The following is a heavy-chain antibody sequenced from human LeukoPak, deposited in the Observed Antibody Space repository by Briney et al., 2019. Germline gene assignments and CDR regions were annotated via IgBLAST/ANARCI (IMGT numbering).Heavy chain of an antibody. D-gene: IGHD3-3*01. Sequence: GGSLRLTCAASGFTFSDYWMHWVRQAPGKGLVWVSHISTDGSSTTYADSVRGRFIISRDNARNTLYLQMNSLRVGDTAVYYCATSPIFSNDWGQGTLVTVSS. CDR3: ATSPIFSND. J-gene: IGHJ4*02. V-gene: IGHV3-74*01. CDR2: ISTDGSST. CDR1: GFTFSDYW.